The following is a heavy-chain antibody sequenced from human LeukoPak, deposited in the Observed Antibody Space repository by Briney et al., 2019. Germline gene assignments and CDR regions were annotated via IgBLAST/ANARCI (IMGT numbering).Heavy chain of an antibody. CDR3: VSLITIFGVEKGFDP. Sequence: GESLKISCKGSGYSFTSYWIGWVRQMPGKGLEWMGIIYPGDSDTRYSPSFQGQVTISADKSISTAYLQWSSLKASDTAMYYCVSLITIFGVEKGFDPWGQGTLATVSS. CDR1: GYSFTSYW. D-gene: IGHD3-3*01. J-gene: IGHJ5*02. CDR2: IYPGDSDT. V-gene: IGHV5-51*01.